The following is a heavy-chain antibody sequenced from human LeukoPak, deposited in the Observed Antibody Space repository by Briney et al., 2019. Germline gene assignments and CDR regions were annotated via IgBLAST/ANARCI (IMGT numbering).Heavy chain of an antibody. D-gene: IGHD2-15*01. CDR1: GFTFGSYA. CDR3: AKTTTGYSSGRYPAWPIDY. CDR2: IFGRGGSA. J-gene: IGHJ4*02. V-gene: IGHV3-23*01. Sequence: GGSLRLSCAASGFTFGSYAMYWVRQAPGKGLEWVSGIFGRGGSAHYADSVKGRFTISRDNSKNTVYLQMDSLRAEDLAIYYCAKTTTGYSSGRYPAWPIDYWGQGTLVTVSS.